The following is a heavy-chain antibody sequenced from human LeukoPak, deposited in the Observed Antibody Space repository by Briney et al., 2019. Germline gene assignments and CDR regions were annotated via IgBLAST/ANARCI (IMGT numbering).Heavy chain of an antibody. CDR3: TRDATYYLRYGYFDY. Sequence: PGGSLRLSCGASGFTFTTHWIHWVRQAPGKGPEWVSSINNVASHIYYAGSVRGRFTISRDNAKNSVYLQMNSLRAEDTAVYYCTRDATYYLRYGYFDYWGQGTLVTVSS. CDR2: INNVASHI. J-gene: IGHJ4*02. V-gene: IGHV3-21*01. CDR1: GFTFTTHW. D-gene: IGHD2/OR15-2a*01.